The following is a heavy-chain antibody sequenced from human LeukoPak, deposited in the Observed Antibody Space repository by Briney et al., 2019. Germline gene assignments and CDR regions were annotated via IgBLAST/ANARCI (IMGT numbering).Heavy chain of an antibody. CDR1: GFTFNNYA. D-gene: IGHD1/OR15-1a*01. CDR2: IGNAYST. CDR3: ATMEQLRKYGMGV. Sequence: GGSLRLSCAASGFTFNNYAMSWVRQAPGKGLEWVSTIGNAYSTYYPDAVKGRFTISRDNSKNTLYLQMNSLRAEDTAVYYCATMEQLRKYGMGVWGQGTTVTVSS. J-gene: IGHJ6*02. V-gene: IGHV3-23*01.